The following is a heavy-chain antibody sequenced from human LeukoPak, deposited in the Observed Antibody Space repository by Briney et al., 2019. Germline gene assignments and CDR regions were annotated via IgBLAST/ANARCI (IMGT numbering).Heavy chain of an antibody. V-gene: IGHV4-38-2*02. Sequence: AETLSLTCTVSGYSISSGYYWGWIRQPPGKGLEWIGSIYHSGSTYYNPSLKSRVTISVDTSKNQFSLKLTSVTAADTAVYYCARQTGSGLFILPGGQGTLVTVSS. J-gene: IGHJ4*02. CDR3: ARQTGSGLFILP. CDR1: GYSISSGYY. CDR2: IYHSGST. D-gene: IGHD3/OR15-3a*01.